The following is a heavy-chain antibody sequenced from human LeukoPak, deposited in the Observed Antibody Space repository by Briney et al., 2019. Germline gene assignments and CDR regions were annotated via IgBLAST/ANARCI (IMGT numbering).Heavy chain of an antibody. V-gene: IGHV3-23*01. J-gene: IGHJ4*02. CDR3: ARADTAMVTSPFDY. CDR2: ISGSGGST. D-gene: IGHD5-18*01. CDR1: GFTFSGYT. Sequence: SGGSLRLSCAASGFTFSGYTMNWVRQAPGKGLEWVSAISGSGGSTYYADSVKGRFTISRDNSKNTLYLQMNSLRAEDTAVYYCARADTAMVTSPFDYWGQGTLVTVSS.